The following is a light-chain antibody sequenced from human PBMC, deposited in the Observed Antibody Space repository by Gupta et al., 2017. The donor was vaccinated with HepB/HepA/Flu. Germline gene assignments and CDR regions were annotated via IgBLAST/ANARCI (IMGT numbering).Light chain of an antibody. V-gene: IGLV2-11*01. CDR1: IRDIGTYNF. CDR3: SAYAGNYAYV. J-gene: IGLJ1*01. Sequence: QSALTQPRSVSGSPGQSVTISCAGTIRDIGTYNFVSWYQQHPGKAPKVMIYDVSGRPSGVPDRFSASKSGNTVSLTISGLQDEDEADYYCSAYAGNYAYVFGTGTKVTVL. CDR2: DVS.